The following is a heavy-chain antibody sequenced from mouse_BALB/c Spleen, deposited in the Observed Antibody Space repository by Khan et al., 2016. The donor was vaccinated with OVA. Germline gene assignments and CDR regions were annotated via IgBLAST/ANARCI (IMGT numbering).Heavy chain of an antibody. CDR2: INTHSGVP. Sequence: QIQLVQSGPELKKPGETVRISCKASGYTFTTAGIQWVQKMPGKGLKWIGWINTHSGVPKYAEDFKGRFAFSLEISVNTAYLQIPNLKNEDTATYFCARGWAAYYRNDGGAMEYWGQGTSVTVSS. D-gene: IGHD2-14*01. CDR3: ARGWAAYYRNDGGAMEY. J-gene: IGHJ4*01. V-gene: IGHV9-4*02. CDR1: GYTFTTAG.